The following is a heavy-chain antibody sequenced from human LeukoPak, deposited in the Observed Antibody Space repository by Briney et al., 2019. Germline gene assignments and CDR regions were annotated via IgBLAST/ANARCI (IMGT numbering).Heavy chain of an antibody. CDR2: ISDNGVNT. J-gene: IGHJ4*02. CDR3: AKSPSRGKVSAAVRYFGY. D-gene: IGHD6-13*01. Sequence: PGGSLRLSCVASGFTFSDYAMTWVRQAPGKGLEWVSAISDNGVNTYSADSVKGRFTISRDNAKNTLSLQMKSLRAEDTAMYYCAKSPSRGKVSAAVRYFGYWGQGTLVTVSS. CDR1: GFTFSDYA. V-gene: IGHV3-23*01.